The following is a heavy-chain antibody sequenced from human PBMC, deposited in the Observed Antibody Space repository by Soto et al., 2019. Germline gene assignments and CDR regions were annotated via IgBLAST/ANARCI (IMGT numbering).Heavy chain of an antibody. Sequence: PVGSLRLSCAASGFTFSSYAMHWVRQAPGKGLEWVAVISYDGSNKYYADSVKGRFTISRDNSKNTLYLQMNSLRAEDTAVYYCASATMVRGVLGYGMDVWGQGTTVTVSS. CDR2: ISYDGSNK. CDR3: ASATMVRGVLGYGMDV. D-gene: IGHD3-10*01. V-gene: IGHV3-30-3*01. J-gene: IGHJ6*02. CDR1: GFTFSSYA.